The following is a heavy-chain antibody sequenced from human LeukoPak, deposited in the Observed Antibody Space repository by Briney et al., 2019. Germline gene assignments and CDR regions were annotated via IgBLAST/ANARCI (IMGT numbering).Heavy chain of an antibody. V-gene: IGHV4-39*01. CDR1: GGSISSSSYY. CDR2: MYYSGST. CDR3: ASPRYDSSGYYLVPGDAFDI. D-gene: IGHD3-22*01. J-gene: IGHJ3*02. Sequence: SETLSLTCTVSGGSISSSSYYWGWIRQPPGQGLEWIGSMYYSGSTYYNPSLKSRVTISVDTSKNQFSLKLSSVTAADTAVYYCASPRYDSSGYYLVPGDAFDIWGQGTMVTVSS.